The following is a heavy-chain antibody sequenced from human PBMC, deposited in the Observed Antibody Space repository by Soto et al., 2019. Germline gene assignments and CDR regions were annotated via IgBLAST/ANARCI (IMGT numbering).Heavy chain of an antibody. CDR1: GYTFTNYG. Sequence: QVQLVQSVAEVREPGASVKVSCKASGYTFTNYGVSWVRQAPGQGLEWMGWIGGYKGNTNYAQKLQGRVTLTTDTSTSTAYMELSSLRSDDTAVYYCAPHTLDTGMPSGYWGQGTLVTVSS. CDR3: APHTLDTGMPSGY. J-gene: IGHJ4*02. D-gene: IGHD5-18*01. CDR2: IGGYKGNT. V-gene: IGHV1-18*01.